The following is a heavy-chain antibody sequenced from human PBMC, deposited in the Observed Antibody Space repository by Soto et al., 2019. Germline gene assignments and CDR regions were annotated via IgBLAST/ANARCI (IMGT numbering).Heavy chain of an antibody. D-gene: IGHD2-2*02. CDR2: TDYSGST. CDR3: ARADRQYCSVSTCYIFDH. Sequence: SETLSLTCIVSGASVSSDSYYWTWIRQPPGKGLEWIGYTDYSGSTKYSPSLKSRVTISVDTSKNQFSLRVSSVTAADTAMYYCARADRQYCSVSTCYIFDHWGQGTQVTVSS. V-gene: IGHV4-61*01. J-gene: IGHJ4*02. CDR1: GASVSSDSYY.